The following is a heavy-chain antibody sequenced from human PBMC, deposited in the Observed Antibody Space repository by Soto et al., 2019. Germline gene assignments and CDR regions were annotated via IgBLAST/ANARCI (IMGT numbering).Heavy chain of an antibody. CDR3: ARGTNWYFDY. CDR2: TYYRSKWYN. J-gene: IGHJ4*02. Sequence: SQTPSLTCSISRDSVCINSAAWNWIRQSPSRGLEWLGRTYYRSKWYNDFAVSVESRMTINPDTSKNHFSLQLNSVTPEDTAVYYCARGTNWYFDYWGQGTLVTVSS. V-gene: IGHV6-1*01. D-gene: IGHD1-1*01. CDR1: RDSVCINSAA.